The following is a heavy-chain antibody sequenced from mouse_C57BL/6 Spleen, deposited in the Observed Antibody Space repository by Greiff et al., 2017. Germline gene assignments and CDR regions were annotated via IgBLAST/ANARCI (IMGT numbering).Heavy chain of an antibody. CDR3: AYGNFTWFAY. D-gene: IGHD2-1*01. CDR1: GYTFTSYW. Sequence: QVHLKQPGAELVRPGTSVKLSCKASGYTFTSYWMHWVKQRPGQGLEWIGVIDPSDSYTNYNQKFKGKATLTVDTSSSTAYMQLSSLTSEDSAVYYCAYGNFTWFAYWGQGTLVTVSA. CDR2: IDPSDSYT. J-gene: IGHJ3*01. V-gene: IGHV1-59*01.